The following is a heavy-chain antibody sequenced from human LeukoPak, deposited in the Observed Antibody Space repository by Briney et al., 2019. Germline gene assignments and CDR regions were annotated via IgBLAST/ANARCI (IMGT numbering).Heavy chain of an antibody. D-gene: IGHD2-2*01. V-gene: IGHV4-30-2*01. CDR1: GGSISSGGYY. J-gene: IGHJ4*02. CDR2: IYHSGST. Sequence: PSQTLSLTCTVSGGSISSGGYYWSWIRQPPGKGLEWIGYIYHSGSTYYNPSLKSRVTISVDRSKNQFSLKLSSVTAADTAVYYCARDVRYCSSTSCPLDYWGQGTLDTVSS. CDR3: ARDVRYCSSTSCPLDY.